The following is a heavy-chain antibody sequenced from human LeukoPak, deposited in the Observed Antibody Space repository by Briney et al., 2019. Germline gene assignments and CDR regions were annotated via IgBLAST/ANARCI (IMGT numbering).Heavy chain of an antibody. CDR1: GGSLSSYY. Sequence: SETLSLTCTVSGGSLSSYYWSWIRQPAGKGLEWIGRFHTSGRTTYNPSLKSRVAMSLDTSKGQLSLQVTSVTAADTAVYFCARDHGVEDRNQYFYYYGTDVWGQGTTVTVSS. J-gene: IGHJ6*02. V-gene: IGHV4-4*07. CDR2: FHTSGRT. D-gene: IGHD1-14*01. CDR3: ARDHGVEDRNQYFYYYGTDV.